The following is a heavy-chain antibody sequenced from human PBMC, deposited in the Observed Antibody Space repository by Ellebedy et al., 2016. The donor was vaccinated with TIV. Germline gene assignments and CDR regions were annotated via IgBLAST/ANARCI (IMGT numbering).Heavy chain of an antibody. CDR1: GFTFSSYH. Sequence: GESLKISCAASGFTFSSYHMNWARQAPGKGLEWVLFISSSSNYIYYADSVKGRFTISRDNAKNSLFLEVNSLRAEDTAVYYCVRSDTRRYGDFWGQGTLVTVSS. J-gene: IGHJ4*02. CDR2: ISSSSNYI. D-gene: IGHD4-17*01. V-gene: IGHV3-21*01. CDR3: VRSDTRRYGDF.